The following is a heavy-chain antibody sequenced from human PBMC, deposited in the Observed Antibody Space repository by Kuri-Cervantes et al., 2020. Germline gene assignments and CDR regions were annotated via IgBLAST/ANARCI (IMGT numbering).Heavy chain of an antibody. J-gene: IGHJ4*02. Sequence: LRLSCTVSGGSISSGGYYWSWIRQHPGKGLEWIGYIYYSGSTYYNPSLKSRVTISVDTSKNQFSLKLTSVTAADTAVYYCARGEAARLHLGSWGQGTLVTVSS. CDR3: ARGEAARLHLGS. CDR2: IYYSGST. V-gene: IGHV4-31*03. D-gene: IGHD6-6*01. CDR1: GGSISSGGYY.